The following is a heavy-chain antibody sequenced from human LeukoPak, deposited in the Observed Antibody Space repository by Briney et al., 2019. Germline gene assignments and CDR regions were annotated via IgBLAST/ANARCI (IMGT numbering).Heavy chain of an antibody. CDR1: GGSISSYY. D-gene: IGHD3-9*01. CDR2: LSKSGNT. V-gene: IGHV4-59*01. J-gene: IGHJ3*02. CDR3: ARARYVNSFYAFDI. Sequence: SETLSLTCTVSGGSISSYYWSWVRLPPGKGLEWISYLSKSGNTNYSPSLKSRVTIFGDTSKNQFFLKLSSVTAADTAMYYCARARYVNSFYAFDIWGQGTLVTASS.